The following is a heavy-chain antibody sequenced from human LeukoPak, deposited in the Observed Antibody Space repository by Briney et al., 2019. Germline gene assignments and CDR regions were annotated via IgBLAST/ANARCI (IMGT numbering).Heavy chain of an antibody. CDR3: AKLNIVVVPAAAFEY. J-gene: IGHJ4*02. CDR1: GFTFSSYA. V-gene: IGHV3-23*01. D-gene: IGHD2-2*01. CDR2: ISSSGSTT. Sequence: GGSLRLSCAVSGFTFSSYAMSWVRQAPGKGLEWVSGISSSGSTTYYADSVKGRFTISRDNSKNTLYLQMNSLRAEDTATYYCAKLNIVVVPAAAFEYWGQGTLVTVSS.